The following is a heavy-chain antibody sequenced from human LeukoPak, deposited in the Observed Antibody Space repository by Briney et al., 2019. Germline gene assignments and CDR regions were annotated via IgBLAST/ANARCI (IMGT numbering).Heavy chain of an antibody. D-gene: IGHD3-22*01. CDR1: GFTFSSYA. Sequence: PGRSLRLSCAASGFTFSSYAMHWVRQAPGKGLEWVAVISYDGSNKYYADSVKGRFTISRDNSKNKLYLQMNSLRAEDTAVYYCARDSLLYYYDRGYFDYWGQGTLVTVSS. CDR3: ARDSLLYYYDRGYFDY. J-gene: IGHJ4*02. CDR2: ISYDGSNK. V-gene: IGHV3-30-3*01.